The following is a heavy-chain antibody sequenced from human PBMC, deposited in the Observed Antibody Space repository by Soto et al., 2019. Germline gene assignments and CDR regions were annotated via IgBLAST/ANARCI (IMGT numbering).Heavy chain of an antibody. V-gene: IGHV3-23*01. CDR3: ATIAAALGEYYSGMDF. J-gene: IGHJ6*02. CDR2: ISGSGGTT. CDR1: GFRFSSYA. Sequence: EVQLLESGGDLVQPGGSLRLSCAASGFRFSSYAMSWVRQAPGKGLEWMSSISGSGGTTYYADSVKGRITISRDNSKNTVYLQMSGLRAEDTAIYYCATIAAALGEYYSGMDFWGQGTTVSVSS. D-gene: IGHD6-13*01.